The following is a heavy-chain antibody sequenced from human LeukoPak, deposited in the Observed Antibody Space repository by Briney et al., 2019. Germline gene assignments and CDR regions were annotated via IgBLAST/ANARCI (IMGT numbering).Heavy chain of an antibody. V-gene: IGHV5-51*01. CDR1: GYSFTTYW. J-gene: IGHJ4*02. Sequence: GESLKISCKGSGYSFTTYWIGWVRQMPGRGLEWMGIIYPGDSDTRYSPSLQGQVTISADKSISTAYLQWSSLKASDTAMYYCARQFRDSSGYYSYYFDYWGQGPLVTVSS. CDR3: ARQFRDSSGYYSYYFDY. CDR2: IYPGDSDT. D-gene: IGHD3-22*01.